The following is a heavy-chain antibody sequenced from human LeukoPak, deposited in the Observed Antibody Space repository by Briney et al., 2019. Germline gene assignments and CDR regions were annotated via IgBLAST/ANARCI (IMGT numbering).Heavy chain of an antibody. CDR3: ARDYLDQWLDTYYFDY. CDR1: GFTFSDYY. Sequence: GGSLRLSCAASGFTFSDYYMSWIRQAPGKGLEGVSYISSSGSTIYYADSVKGRFTISRDNAKNSLYLQMNSLRAEDTAVYYCARDYLDQWLDTYYFDYWGQGTLVTVSS. J-gene: IGHJ4*02. V-gene: IGHV3-11*01. D-gene: IGHD6-19*01. CDR2: ISSSGSTI.